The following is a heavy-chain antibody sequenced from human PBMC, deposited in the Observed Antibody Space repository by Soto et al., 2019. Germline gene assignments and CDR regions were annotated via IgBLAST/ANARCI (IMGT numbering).Heavy chain of an antibody. CDR3: ARDPGYYDSSGSYFHYFDN. CDR1: GFTFDDYA. V-gene: IGHV3-9*01. CDR2: ISWDRGSK. D-gene: IGHD3-22*01. Sequence: GGSLRLSCAASGFTFDDYAMHWVRQAPGKGLEWVSVISWDRGSKYYADSVKGRFTISRDNSKNTLYLQMNNLRAEDTAVYYCARDPGYYDSSGSYFHYFDNWGQGTLVTVSS. J-gene: IGHJ4*02.